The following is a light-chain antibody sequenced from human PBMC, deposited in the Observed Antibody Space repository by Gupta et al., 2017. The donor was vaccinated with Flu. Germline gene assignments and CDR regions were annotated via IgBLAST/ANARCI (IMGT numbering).Light chain of an antibody. CDR3: QQRSGVPRYT. CDR2: DAS. CDR1: QSVNIY. V-gene: IGKV3-11*01. J-gene: IGKJ2*01. Sequence: EIVLTQSPATLSLSPGDRAILSCRASQSVNIYLAWYQQKPGQPPRLLRFDASKRAAGIPDRFSGSGSGTDFTLTISTLEPEDFAVYYCQQRSGVPRYTFGQGTKLE.